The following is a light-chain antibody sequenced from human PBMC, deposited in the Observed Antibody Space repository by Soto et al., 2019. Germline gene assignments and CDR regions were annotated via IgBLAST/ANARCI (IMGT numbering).Light chain of an antibody. Sequence: DIQMTQSPSTLSASVGDSVTITCRASQSVSGWLAWYQQKPGKAPNLLIYDASSLESGVPSRFNGSGSGTEFTLTISSLQPDDFATYYCQQYNSYSLTVGQGTKVDIK. V-gene: IGKV1-5*01. CDR2: DAS. J-gene: IGKJ1*01. CDR1: QSVSGW. CDR3: QQYNSYSLT.